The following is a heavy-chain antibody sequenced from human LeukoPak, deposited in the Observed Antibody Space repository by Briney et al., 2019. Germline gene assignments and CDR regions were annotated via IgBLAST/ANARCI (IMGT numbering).Heavy chain of an antibody. CDR3: ARDGYSDYGDYEGSGY. Sequence: ASVKVSXKASGGTFSSYAISWVRQAPGQGLEWMGRIIPIFGTANYAQKFQGRVTITTDESTSTAYMELSSLRSEDTAVYYCARDGYSDYGDYEGSGYWGQGTLVTVSS. D-gene: IGHD4-17*01. V-gene: IGHV1-69*05. J-gene: IGHJ4*02. CDR1: GGTFSSYA. CDR2: IIPIFGTA.